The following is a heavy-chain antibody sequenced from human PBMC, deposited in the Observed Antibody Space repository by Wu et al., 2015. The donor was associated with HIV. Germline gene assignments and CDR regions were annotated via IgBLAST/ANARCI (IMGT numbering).Heavy chain of an antibody. J-gene: IGHJ4*02. CDR1: GYIFTDYG. Sequence: VQSGGEVKKPGASVRIACKSSGYIFTDYGIHWVRQAPGEGLEWMGWISAQNGNTKYAQKFQDRVMMTTETSSSTAYMELKSLRSDDSGVYFCARGHYYDSSSSPMYWGPGSRV. CDR2: ISAQNGNT. D-gene: IGHD3-22*01. CDR3: ARGHYYDSSSSPMY. V-gene: IGHV1-18*01.